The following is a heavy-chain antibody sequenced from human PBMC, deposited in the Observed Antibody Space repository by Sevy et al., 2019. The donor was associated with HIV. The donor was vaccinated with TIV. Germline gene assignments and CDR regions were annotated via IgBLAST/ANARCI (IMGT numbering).Heavy chain of an antibody. V-gene: IGHV3-23*01. CDR3: ADGDSTFYGMDV. Sequence: GGSLRLSCAASGFTFSTYNMNWVRQAPGKGLEWVSAISGSGGSTYYTDSVKGRFTISRDKSKNTLYLQMNNLRAEGTGVCYFADGDSTFYGMDVWGQGTTVTVSS. D-gene: IGHD2-2*01. CDR2: ISGSGGST. J-gene: IGHJ6*02. CDR1: GFTFSTYN.